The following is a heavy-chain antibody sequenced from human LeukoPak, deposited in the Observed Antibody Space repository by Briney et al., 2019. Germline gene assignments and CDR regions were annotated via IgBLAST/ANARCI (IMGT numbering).Heavy chain of an antibody. J-gene: IGHJ4*02. D-gene: IGHD3-16*01. V-gene: IGHV1-2*02. CDR1: GYKFTDDY. Sequence: ASVKVSCKASGYKFTDDYMHWVRQAPGQGLEFMGWINPDSGFTNYAQKFKGRVTMTRDTSISTAYLEVRSLTSDDTAVYYCAPTAEAYTSWLQVWGQGTLVTVSS. CDR3: APTAEAYTSWLQV. CDR2: INPDSGFT.